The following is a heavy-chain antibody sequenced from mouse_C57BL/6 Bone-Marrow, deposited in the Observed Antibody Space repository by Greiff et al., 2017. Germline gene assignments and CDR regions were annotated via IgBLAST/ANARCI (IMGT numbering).Heavy chain of an antibody. CDR1: GYTFTSYW. D-gene: IGHD1-1*01. V-gene: IGHV1-50*01. CDR2: IDPSDGYT. J-gene: IGHJ2*01. CDR3: EREGSSTEVGIFDY. Sequence: VQLQQPGAELVKPGASVKLSCKASGYTFTSYWMKWVKQRPGQGLEWIGEIDPSDGYTNYNQKFKGKATLTVETSSSTAYMQLSSLTSADSAVYDGEREGSSTEVGIFDYWGQGTTLTVSS.